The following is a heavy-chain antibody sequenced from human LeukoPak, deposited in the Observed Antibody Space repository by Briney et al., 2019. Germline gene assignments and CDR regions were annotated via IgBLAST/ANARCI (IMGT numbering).Heavy chain of an antibody. Sequence: GGSLRLSCAASGFTLSNYDIHWVRQPRGKGLEWVAGIGNAGNTHYPLSVKGRLTITRDKAKNSLYIQMNSLRAEDTAVYYCAVGIGNYYHGRVDLGQGSLVTVSS. CDR2: IGNAGNT. V-gene: IGHV3-13*01. J-gene: IGHJ4*02. CDR3: AVGIGNYYHGRVD. D-gene: IGHD3-10*01. CDR1: GFTLSNYD.